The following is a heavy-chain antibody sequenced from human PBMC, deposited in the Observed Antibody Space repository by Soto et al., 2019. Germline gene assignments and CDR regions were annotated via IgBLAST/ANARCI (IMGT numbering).Heavy chain of an antibody. CDR2: ISGSGVST. D-gene: IGHD2-2*01. CDR3: AKARAVVVPAADFDY. V-gene: IGHV3-23*01. CDR1: GFTFSSYA. J-gene: IGHJ4*02. Sequence: XGSLRLSCAASGFTFSSYAMNWVRQAPGKGLEWVSAISGSGVSTYYADSVKGRFTISRDNSKNTLYLQMNSLRAEDTAVYYCAKARAVVVPAADFDYWGQGTLVTVSS.